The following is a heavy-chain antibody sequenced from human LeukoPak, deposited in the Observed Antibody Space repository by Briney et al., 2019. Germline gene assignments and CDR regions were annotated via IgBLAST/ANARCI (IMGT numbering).Heavy chain of an antibody. J-gene: IGHJ5*02. D-gene: IGHD3-22*01. CDR2: INPSGGST. V-gene: IGHV1-46*01. CDR3: ARTPMRARGGNWFDP. Sequence: ASVKVSCKASGYTFTSYYMHWVRQAPGQGLEWMGIINPSGGSTSYAQKFQGRVTMTRDTSTSTVYMELSSLRSEDTAVYYCARTPMRARGGNWFDPWGQGTLVTVSS. CDR1: GYTFTSYY.